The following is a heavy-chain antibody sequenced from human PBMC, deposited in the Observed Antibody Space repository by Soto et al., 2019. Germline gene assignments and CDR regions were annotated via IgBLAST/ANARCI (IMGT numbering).Heavy chain of an antibody. CDR2: INAGNGNT. Sequence: PSVKVSCTASGDTFTSYAMHWVRQAPGQRLEWMGWINAGNGNTKYSQKFQGRVTITRDTSASTAYMELSSLRSEDTAVYYCARVTRGGAFDIWGQGTMVTVSS. J-gene: IGHJ3*02. CDR1: GDTFTSYA. V-gene: IGHV1-3*01. CDR3: ARVTRGGAFDI. D-gene: IGHD2-2*01.